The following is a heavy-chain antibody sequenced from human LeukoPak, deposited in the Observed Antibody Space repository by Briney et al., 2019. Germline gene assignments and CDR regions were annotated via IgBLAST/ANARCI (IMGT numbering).Heavy chain of an antibody. D-gene: IGHD2-8*01. J-gene: IGHJ4*02. CDR1: GFTFRTYA. CDR3: ARGLGYCTNGVCYTRLLGPHYFDY. Sequence: GGSLRLSCAASGFTFRTYAMNWVRQAPGKGLEWVSGIGGLYSGGVDSTYYADSVKGRFSISRDNSKNTLYLQMNSLRAEDTAVYYCARGLGYCTNGVCYTRLLGPHYFDYWGQGTLVTVSS. CDR2: IGGLYSGGVDST. V-gene: IGHV3-23*01.